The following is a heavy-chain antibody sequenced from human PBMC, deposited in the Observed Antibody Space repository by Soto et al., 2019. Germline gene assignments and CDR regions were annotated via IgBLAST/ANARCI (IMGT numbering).Heavy chain of an antibody. CDR1: GGTFSSYA. CDR2: IIPIFGTA. J-gene: IGHJ6*02. CDR3: ARAFLINYDMLTGYYEDYYYYGMDV. Sequence: QVQLVQSGAEVKKPGSSVKVSCKASGGTFSSYAISWVRQAPGQGLEWMGGIIPIFGTANYAQKFQGRVTITADESTSTAYVELSSLRSEDTAVYYGARAFLINYDMLTGYYEDYYYYGMDVWGQGTTVTVSS. V-gene: IGHV1-69*01. D-gene: IGHD3-9*01.